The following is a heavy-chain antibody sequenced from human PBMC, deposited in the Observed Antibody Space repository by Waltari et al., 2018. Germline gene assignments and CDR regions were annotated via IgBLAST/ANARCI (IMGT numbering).Heavy chain of an antibody. CDR3: ASKYSSSAPYYYYYMDV. V-gene: IGHV3-53*02. Sequence: EVQLVETGGGLIQPGGSLRLSCAASGCTVSSNYMSWVRQAPGKGLEWVSVIYSGGSTYYADSVKGRFTISRDNSKNTLYLQMNSLRAEDTAVYYCASKYSSSAPYYYYYMDVWGKGTTVTVSS. CDR1: GCTVSSNY. CDR2: IYSGGST. D-gene: IGHD6-6*01. J-gene: IGHJ6*03.